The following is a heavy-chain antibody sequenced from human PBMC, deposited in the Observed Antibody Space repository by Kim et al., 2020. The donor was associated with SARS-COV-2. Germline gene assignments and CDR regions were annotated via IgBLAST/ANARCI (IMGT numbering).Heavy chain of an antibody. V-gene: IGHV3-48*02. CDR3: ASTPSYYDILTGYLIN. J-gene: IGHJ4*02. CDR1: GFTFSSYS. Sequence: GGSLRLSCAASGFTFSSYSMNWVRQAPGKGLEWVSYISSSSSTIYYADSVKGRFTISRDNAKNSLYLQMNSLRDEDTAVYYCASTPSYYDILTGYLINWGQGTLVTVSS. D-gene: IGHD3-9*01. CDR2: ISSSSSTI.